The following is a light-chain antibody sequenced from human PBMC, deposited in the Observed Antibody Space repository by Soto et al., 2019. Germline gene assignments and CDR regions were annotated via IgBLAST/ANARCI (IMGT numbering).Light chain of an antibody. V-gene: IGLV2-14*03. CDR3: SSYSTGGSYV. CDR1: SSDVGGYNS. Sequence: QSVLTQPASVSGSPGQSIAISCTGTSSDVGGYNSASWYQQHPGKAPKLLIYDVSNRPSGVSNRFSGSNSGNTASLTISGLQAEEGADYYCSSYSTGGSYVFGTGTKLTVL. CDR2: DVS. J-gene: IGLJ1*01.